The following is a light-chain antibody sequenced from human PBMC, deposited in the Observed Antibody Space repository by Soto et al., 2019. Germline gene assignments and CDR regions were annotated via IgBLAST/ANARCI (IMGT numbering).Light chain of an antibody. CDR3: SSYAGSNNVV. CDR2: EVS. Sequence: QSALTQPPSASGSPGQSVAISCTGTSSDVDTYNYVSWYQQHPGKAPKLLIYEVSERPSGVPDRFSGSKSGNTASLTVSGLQAEDEADYYCSSYAGSNNVVFGGGTQLTVL. V-gene: IGLV2-8*01. CDR1: SSDVDTYNY. J-gene: IGLJ2*01.